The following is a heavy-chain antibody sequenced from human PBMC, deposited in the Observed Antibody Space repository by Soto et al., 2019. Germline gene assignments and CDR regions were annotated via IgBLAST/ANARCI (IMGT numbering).Heavy chain of an antibody. CDR1: GYNFTDYH. D-gene: IGHD2-8*01. CDR3: ARGDSTDCSNGVCSFFYNHDMDV. J-gene: IGHJ6*02. Sequence: ASVQVSCKASGYNFTDYHIHWVRQAPGQGLEWLGRINPKSGGTSTAQKFQGWVTMTTDTSISTASMELTRLTSDDTAIYYCARGDSTDCSNGVCSFFYNHDMDVWGQGTTVTVSS. V-gene: IGHV1-2*04. CDR2: INPKSGGT.